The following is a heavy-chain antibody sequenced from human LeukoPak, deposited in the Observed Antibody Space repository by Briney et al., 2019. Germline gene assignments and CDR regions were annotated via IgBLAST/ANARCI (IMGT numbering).Heavy chain of an antibody. D-gene: IGHD6-19*01. V-gene: IGHV4-59*08. J-gene: IGHJ6*02. CDR1: GGSISSYY. Sequence: SETLSLTCTVSGGSISSYYWSWIRQPPGKGLEWIGYIYYSGSTNYNPSLKSQVTISVDTSKNQFSLKLSSVTAADTAVYYCARHVAVAARNYYGMDVWGQGTTVTVSS. CDR3: ARHVAVAARNYYGMDV. CDR2: IYYSGST.